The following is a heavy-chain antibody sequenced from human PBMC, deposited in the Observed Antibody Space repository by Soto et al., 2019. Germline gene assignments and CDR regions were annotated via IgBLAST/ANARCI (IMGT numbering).Heavy chain of an antibody. D-gene: IGHD6-19*01. CDR2: IRPDRSET. V-gene: IGHV3-7*03. Sequence: EVQLVQSGGGLVQPGGSLRLSCVGSGFTVTDFYMNWVRQAPGKGLEWVANIRPDRSETNYVESVKGQSTTSRDNAKNSLFLQMNSLRADDTAAYYCAGWVGPDNKYWGQGIQFTGSS. CDR3: AGWVGPDNKY. CDR1: GFTVTDFY. J-gene: IGHJ4*02.